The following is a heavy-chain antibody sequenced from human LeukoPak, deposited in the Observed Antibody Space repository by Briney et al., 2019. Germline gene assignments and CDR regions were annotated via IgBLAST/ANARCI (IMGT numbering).Heavy chain of an antibody. CDR1: GGSISSSNW. V-gene: IGHV4-4*02. Sequence: PSGTLSLTCAVSGGSISSSNWWSWIRQPLGKGLEWIGEINHSGSTNYNPSLKSRVTISVDTSKNQFSLKLSSVTAADTAVYYCARGWKKYGDYDYWGQGTLVTVSS. CDR2: INHSGST. CDR3: ARGWKKYGDYDY. J-gene: IGHJ4*02. D-gene: IGHD4-17*01.